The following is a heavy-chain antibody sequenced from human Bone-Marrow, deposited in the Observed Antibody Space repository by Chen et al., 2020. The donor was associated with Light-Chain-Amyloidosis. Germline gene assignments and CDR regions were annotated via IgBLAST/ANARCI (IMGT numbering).Heavy chain of an antibody. V-gene: IGHV3-33*01. CDR1: GFSFNDYG. CDR2: IWYDGSIK. Sequence: QVNLVESGGGVVHSGESVRLSCGASGFSFNDYGMHWVRQAPGKGLEWLAVIWYDGSIKNYADSVKGRFTISRDNSKNTLYLDMSSLIYEDTAVYYCARNLLTWEVLRTVGYWGQGTPVTVSS. J-gene: IGHJ4*02. D-gene: IGHD1-26*01. CDR3: ARNLLTWEVLRTVGY.